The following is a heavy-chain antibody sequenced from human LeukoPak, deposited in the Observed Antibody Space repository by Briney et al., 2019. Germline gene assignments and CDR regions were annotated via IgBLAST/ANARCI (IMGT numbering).Heavy chain of an antibody. CDR3: ARARVYDFWSGYSGRLYYFDY. V-gene: IGHV6-1*01. Sequence: SQTLSLTCAISGDSVSSNSAAWNWIRQSPSRGLEWLGRTYYRSKWYNDYAVSVKSRITINPDTSKNQFSLKLSSVTAADTAVYYCARARVYDFWSGYSGRLYYFDYWGQGTLVTVSS. D-gene: IGHD3-3*01. J-gene: IGHJ4*02. CDR2: TYYRSKWYN. CDR1: GDSVSSNSAA.